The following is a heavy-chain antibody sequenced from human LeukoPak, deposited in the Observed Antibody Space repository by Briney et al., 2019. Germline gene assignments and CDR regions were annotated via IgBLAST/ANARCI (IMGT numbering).Heavy chain of an antibody. CDR3: ARSGSGRYYFDF. J-gene: IGHJ4*02. CDR1: GYTFNNYW. CDR2: LYPDASAT. D-gene: IGHD3-10*01. V-gene: IGHV5-51*01. Sequence: GESLKISCKGSGYTFNNYWIGWVRQIPGKGLEWMGFLYPDASATTYNPSFQGRVTISADKSINTAYLQWSSLKASDIAIYYCARSGSGRYYFDFWGQGTLVTVSS.